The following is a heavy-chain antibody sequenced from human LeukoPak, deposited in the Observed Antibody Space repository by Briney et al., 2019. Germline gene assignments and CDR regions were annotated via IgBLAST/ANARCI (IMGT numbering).Heavy chain of an antibody. CDR2: ISAYNGYT. V-gene: IGHV1-18*01. CDR1: GYTFTSYV. Sequence: ASVKVSCKASGYTFTSYVISWVRQAPGQGLEWMGWISAYNGYTNSAQKLQGRVTMTTDTSTSTAYMELRSLRPDDTAVYYCARGYLHYYYMDVWGKGTTVTIS. CDR3: ARGYLHYYYMDV. D-gene: IGHD1-14*01. J-gene: IGHJ6*03.